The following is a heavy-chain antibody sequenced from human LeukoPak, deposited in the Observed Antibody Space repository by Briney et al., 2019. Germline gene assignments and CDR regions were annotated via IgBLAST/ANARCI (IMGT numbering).Heavy chain of an antibody. J-gene: IGHJ3*02. Sequence: PGGSLRLSCAASGFTFSSYWTHWVRQAPGKGLVWVSRISTDGSSTNSADSVKGRFTISRDNAKNTLYLQMNSLRAEDTAVYYCVREYSSSSGRAFDIWGQGTMVTVSP. CDR2: ISTDGSST. D-gene: IGHD6-6*01. CDR1: GFTFSSYW. V-gene: IGHV3-74*01. CDR3: VREYSSSSGRAFDI.